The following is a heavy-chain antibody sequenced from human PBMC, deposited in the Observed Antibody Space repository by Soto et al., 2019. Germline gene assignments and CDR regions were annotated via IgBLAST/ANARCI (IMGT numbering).Heavy chain of an antibody. CDR3: AKSAMVMAGTGAFDI. V-gene: IGHV3-23*01. CDR1: GFTFSSYD. CDR2: IRTSDGST. D-gene: IGHD6-19*01. J-gene: IGHJ3*02. Sequence: PGGSLRLSCAASGFTFSSYDMSWVRQAPGKGLAWVSSIRTSDGSTFYADSVKGRFTISRDNSKNTLYLQMNSLRAEDTAVFYCAKSAMVMAGTGAFDIWGQGTMVTVSS.